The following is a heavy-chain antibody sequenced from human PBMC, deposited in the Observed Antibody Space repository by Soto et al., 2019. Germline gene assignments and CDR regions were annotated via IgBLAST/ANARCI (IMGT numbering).Heavy chain of an antibody. CDR2: ITGSGSST. V-gene: IGHV3-23*01. D-gene: IGHD5-12*01. J-gene: IGHJ4*02. CDR3: AKDLGRGVLDFFDY. CDR1: GFTFSSYA. Sequence: PGGSLRLSCAASGFTFSSYAMSWVRQAPGKGLEWVSAITGSGSSTYYADSVKGRFTISRDNSKNTLYLQMNSLRAEDTAVYYCAKDLGRGVLDFFDYWGQGTLVTVSS.